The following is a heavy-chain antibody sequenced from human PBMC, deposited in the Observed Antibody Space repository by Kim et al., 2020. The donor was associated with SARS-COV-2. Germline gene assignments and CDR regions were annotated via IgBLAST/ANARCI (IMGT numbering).Heavy chain of an antibody. CDR3: ARDEVPAQERMSAFDI. CDR1: GGTFSSYA. CDR2: IIPIFGTA. D-gene: IGHD2-2*01. J-gene: IGHJ3*02. V-gene: IGHV1-69*13. Sequence: SVKVSCKASGGTFSSYAVSWVRQAPGQGLEWMGGIIPIFGTANYAQKFQGRVTITADESTSTAYMELSSLRSEDTAVYYCARDEVPAQERMSAFDIWGQGTMVTVSS.